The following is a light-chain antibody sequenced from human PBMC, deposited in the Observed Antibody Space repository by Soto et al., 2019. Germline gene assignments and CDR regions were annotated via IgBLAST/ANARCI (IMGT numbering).Light chain of an antibody. CDR3: SSCTSSITLV. V-gene: IGLV2-14*01. Sequence: QSALTQPASVSGSPGQSITISCTGTSRDVGTHDYVSWYQQHPGKAPKLIIYEVSNRPSGVSNRFSGSKSANTASLTISGLQAEDEGDYYCSSCTSSITLVFGGGTKLTVL. CDR1: SRDVGTHDY. J-gene: IGLJ3*02. CDR2: EVS.